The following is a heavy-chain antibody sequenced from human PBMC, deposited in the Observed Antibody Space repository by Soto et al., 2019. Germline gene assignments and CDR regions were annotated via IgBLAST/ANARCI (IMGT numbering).Heavy chain of an antibody. J-gene: IGHJ4*02. CDR2: ISSNGGST. Sequence: PGGSLRLSCSASGFTFSSYAMHWFRQAPGKGLEYVSAISSNGGSTYYADSVKGRFTISRDNSKNTLYLQMSSLRAEDTAVYYCVKTLQYSYGLPHWGQGTLVTVSS. CDR3: VKTLQYSYGLPH. CDR1: GFTFSSYA. D-gene: IGHD5-18*01. V-gene: IGHV3-64D*06.